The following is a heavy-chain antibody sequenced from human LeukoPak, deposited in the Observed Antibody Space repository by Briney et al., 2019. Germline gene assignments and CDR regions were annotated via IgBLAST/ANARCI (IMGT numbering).Heavy chain of an antibody. CDR3: ARGEGRRKQLVDY. CDR2: IKPDGSEK. Sequence: PGGSLRLSCAASGFTFRSYRMNGIRQAPGKGLERVAHIKPDGSEKYYADSVRGRFTISRDDAQNSVYLQLNSLTAEDTATYYCARGEGRRKQLVDYWGQGTLVTVSS. D-gene: IGHD6-6*01. CDR1: GFTFRSYR. J-gene: IGHJ4*02. V-gene: IGHV3-7*01.